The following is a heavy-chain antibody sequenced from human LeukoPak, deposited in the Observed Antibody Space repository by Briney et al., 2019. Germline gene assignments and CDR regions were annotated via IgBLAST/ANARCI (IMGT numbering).Heavy chain of an antibody. CDR1: GFTFSSYA. J-gene: IGHJ4*02. V-gene: IGHV3-30-3*01. D-gene: IGHD5-18*01. Sequence: GGSLRLSCAASGFTFSSYAMHWVRQAPGKGLEWGAVISYDGSNKYYADSVKGRFTISRDNSKNTLYLQMNSLRADDTAVYYCAKDLGGYNYGPGDVFDYWGQGTLVTVSS. CDR3: AKDLGGYNYGPGDVFDY. CDR2: ISYDGSNK.